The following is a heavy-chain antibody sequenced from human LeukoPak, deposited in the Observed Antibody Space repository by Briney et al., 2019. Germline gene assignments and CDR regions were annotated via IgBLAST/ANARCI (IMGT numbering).Heavy chain of an antibody. Sequence: PGGSLRLSCAASGFTFSSYAMSWVRQAPGKGLEWVSAISGSGGSTSYADSVKGRFTISRDNSRNTLYLQMNSLRAEDTAVYYCARGRYCSTTNCYSYYYYYTMDVWGQGTTVTVSS. J-gene: IGHJ6*02. CDR2: ISGSGGST. CDR1: GFTFSSYA. D-gene: IGHD2-2*02. CDR3: ARGRYCSTTNCYSYYYYYTMDV. V-gene: IGHV3-23*01.